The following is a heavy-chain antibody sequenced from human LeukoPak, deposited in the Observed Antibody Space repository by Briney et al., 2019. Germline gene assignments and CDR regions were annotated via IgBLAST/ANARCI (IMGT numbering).Heavy chain of an antibody. CDR2: IWYDGSNK. D-gene: IGHD3-22*01. CDR1: GFTFSSYG. Sequence: GGSLRLSCAASGFTFSSYGMHWVRQAPGKGLEWVAVIWYDGSNKYYADSVKGRFTISRDNAKNSLYLQMNSLRDEETAVYYCAKDSDYYHSSGYYYAYFQHWGQGTLVTVSS. J-gene: IGHJ1*01. CDR3: AKDSDYYHSSGYYYAYFQH. V-gene: IGHV3-33*06.